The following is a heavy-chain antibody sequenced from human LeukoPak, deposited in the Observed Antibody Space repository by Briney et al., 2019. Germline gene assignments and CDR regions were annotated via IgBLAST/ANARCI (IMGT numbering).Heavy chain of an antibody. Sequence: SETLSLTCTVSGGSNSSYYWSWIRQPAGKGLEWIGRIYTSGSTNYNPSLKSRVTMSVDTSKNQFSLKLSSATAADTAVYYCAMMDYGDYAAAFDIWGQGTMVTVSS. D-gene: IGHD4-17*01. CDR2: IYTSGST. CDR1: GGSNSSYY. V-gene: IGHV4-4*07. CDR3: AMMDYGDYAAAFDI. J-gene: IGHJ3*02.